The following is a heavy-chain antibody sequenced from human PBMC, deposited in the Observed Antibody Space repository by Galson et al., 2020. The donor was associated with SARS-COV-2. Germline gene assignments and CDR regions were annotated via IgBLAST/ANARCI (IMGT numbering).Heavy chain of an antibody. CDR1: GFVFSGSA. J-gene: IGHJ4*02. CDR3: TRFVEGANYFDY. Sequence: GESLKISCAASGFVFSGSALHWVRQASGRGLEWVGRIRSKANNYATAYGASVKDRFTIFRDDSKNTAYVEMHNLKTEDTAVYYCTRFVEGANYFDYWGQGALVTFSS. CDR2: IRSKANNYAT. V-gene: IGHV3-73*01. D-gene: IGHD1-1*01.